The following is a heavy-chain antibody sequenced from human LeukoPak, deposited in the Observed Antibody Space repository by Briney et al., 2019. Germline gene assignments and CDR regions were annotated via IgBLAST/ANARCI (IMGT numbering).Heavy chain of an antibody. V-gene: IGHV3-11*01. CDR3: ARVWRYYDSSGYYYLSAFDI. Sequence: GGSLRLSCAASGFTFSGYYMSWIRQAPGKGLEWVSYISSSGSTIYHADSVKGRFTISRDNAKNSLYLQMNSLRAEDTVVYYCARVWRYYDSSGYYYLSAFDIWGQGTMVTVSS. J-gene: IGHJ3*02. CDR2: ISSSGSTI. CDR1: GFTFSGYY. D-gene: IGHD3-22*01.